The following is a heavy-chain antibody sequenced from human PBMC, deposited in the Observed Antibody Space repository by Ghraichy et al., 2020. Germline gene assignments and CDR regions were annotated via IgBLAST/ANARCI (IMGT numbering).Heavy chain of an antibody. Sequence: GGSLRLSCAASGFSFTSYWVSWVRHTPGKGLELLANIKEDGSEKYYVDSVEGRFSISRDNAKNALYLEMNSLRDEDTAVYYCARSGGRDDYMGDSWGQGTLVTVSS. D-gene: IGHD5-24*01. CDR1: GFSFTSYW. J-gene: IGHJ4*02. CDR3: ARSGGRDDYMGDS. V-gene: IGHV3-7*01. CDR2: IKEDGSEK.